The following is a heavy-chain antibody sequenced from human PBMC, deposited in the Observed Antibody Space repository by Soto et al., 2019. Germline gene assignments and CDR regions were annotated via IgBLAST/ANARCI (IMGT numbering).Heavy chain of an antibody. CDR1: GFTFSSYA. V-gene: IGHV3-30-3*01. CDR3: ARDPLWGTAMVPWNLDL. Sequence: QVQLVESGGGVVQPGRSLRLSCAASGFTFSSYAMHWVRQAPGKGLEWVAVISYDGSNKYYADSVKGRFTISRDNSKNTLYLQMSRVRAEDTAVYYCARDPLWGTAMVPWNLDLWGRGTLVTVS. CDR2: ISYDGSNK. J-gene: IGHJ2*01. D-gene: IGHD5-18*01.